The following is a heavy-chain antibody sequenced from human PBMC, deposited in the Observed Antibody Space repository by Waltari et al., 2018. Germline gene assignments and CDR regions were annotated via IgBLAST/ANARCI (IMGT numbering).Heavy chain of an antibody. CDR2: ISYNGAT. Sequence: QLQLQESGPGLVQPSATLSLTCSVSVVSITTNRHYRGWIRQPPGQGLEWTGTISYNGATYSSPSLRSRVTIFRDTSKNQLSLKLGSVTAADTAFYYCATYIGASLGTAAFDVWGQGTMVTVSS. J-gene: IGHJ3*01. V-gene: IGHV4-39*01. D-gene: IGHD5-12*01. CDR3: ATYIGASLGTAAFDV. CDR1: VVSITTNRHY.